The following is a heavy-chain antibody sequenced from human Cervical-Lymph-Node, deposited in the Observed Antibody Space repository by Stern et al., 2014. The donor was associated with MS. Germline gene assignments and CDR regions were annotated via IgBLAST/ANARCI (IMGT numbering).Heavy chain of an antibody. CDR3: AKDITAVVGNDLDY. D-gene: IGHD1-26*01. Sequence: LVESGGGLVQPGRSLRLSCAASGFTFDDNGMHWVRQAPGKGLEWVSGISWNSGAMAYVDSVKGRFTISRDNAKNSLYLQMNSLRVEDTAFYYCAKDITAVVGNDLDYWGQGILVTVSS. CDR1: GFTFDDNG. V-gene: IGHV3-9*01. J-gene: IGHJ4*02. CDR2: ISWNSGAM.